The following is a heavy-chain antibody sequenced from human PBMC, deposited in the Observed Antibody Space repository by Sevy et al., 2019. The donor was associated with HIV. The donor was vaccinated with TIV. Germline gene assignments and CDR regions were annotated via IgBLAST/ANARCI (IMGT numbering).Heavy chain of an antibody. V-gene: IGHV3-15*07. J-gene: IGHJ3*02. CDR3: TTDGLNYYGSGSYSFDI. CDR1: GFTFSNAW. CDR2: IKSKTETI. D-gene: IGHD3-10*01. Sequence: GGSLRLSCAASGFTFSNAWMNWVRQAPGKGLQWVGRIKSKTETIDYAAPVRDRFTISRDDSKSTLYLQMNSLKTEDTAVYYCTTDGLNYYGSGSYSFDIWGQGTVVTVSS.